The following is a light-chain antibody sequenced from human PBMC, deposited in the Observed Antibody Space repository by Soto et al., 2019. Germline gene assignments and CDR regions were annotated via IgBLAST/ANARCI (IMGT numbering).Light chain of an antibody. J-gene: IGKJ2*01. V-gene: IGKV3-20*01. CDR2: DAS. CDR3: QQYGSSSYT. Sequence: EIVLTQSPGTQSLSPGERATLSCRASQSVSSSYLAWYQQKPGQAPRLLIYDASSRATGIPDRFSGSGSGTDFTLTISRLEPEDFAVYYCQQYGSSSYTFGQGTKLEIK. CDR1: QSVSSSY.